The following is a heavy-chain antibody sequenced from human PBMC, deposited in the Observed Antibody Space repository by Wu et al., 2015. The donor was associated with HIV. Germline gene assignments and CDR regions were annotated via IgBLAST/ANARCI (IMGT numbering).Heavy chain of an antibody. CDR1: GGTLRNHA. V-gene: IGHV1-69*13. Sequence: QVQLVQSGAEVKKPGSSVKVSCRASGGTLRNHAVTWVRQAPGQGLEWMGRIIPISDTANYAQKFQGRVTIIADKPTNTAYMELSSLRLDDTAVYYCARGSILDMSTPSYYYYVLDVWAKGPQSRLL. CDR2: IIPISDTA. D-gene: IGHD5-24*01. J-gene: IGHJ6*02. CDR3: ARGSILDMSTPSYYYYVLDV.